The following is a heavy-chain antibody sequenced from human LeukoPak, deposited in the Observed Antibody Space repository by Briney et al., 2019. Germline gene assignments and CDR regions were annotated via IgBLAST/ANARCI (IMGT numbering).Heavy chain of an antibody. CDR1: GGSFSSYY. Sequence: PSETLSLTCAVYGGSFSSYYWSWIRQPPGKGLEWIGEINHSEGTNYNPSLKSRVTMSLDTSKNQFSLKLSSVTAADTAVYYCARHSRGVGAASDYWGQRTLVTVSS. CDR2: INHSEGT. V-gene: IGHV4-34*01. J-gene: IGHJ4*02. CDR3: ARHSRGVGAASDY. D-gene: IGHD2-15*01.